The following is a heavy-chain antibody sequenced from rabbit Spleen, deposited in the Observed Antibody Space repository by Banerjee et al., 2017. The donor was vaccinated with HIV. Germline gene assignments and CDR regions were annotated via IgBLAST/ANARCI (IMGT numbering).Heavy chain of an antibody. CDR3: ARDSGSSFSSYGMDL. Sequence: QEQLEESGGGLVKPGASLTLTCTASGVSFSNDHYMCWVRQAPGKGLEWNACIEGGSSTFSFFASWAKGRFTISKTSSTTVSLQMTSLTAADTATYFCARDSGSSFSSYGMDLWGPGTLVTVS. CDR2: IEGGSSTFS. V-gene: IGHV1S45*01. CDR1: GVSFSNDHY. J-gene: IGHJ6*01. D-gene: IGHD8-1*01.